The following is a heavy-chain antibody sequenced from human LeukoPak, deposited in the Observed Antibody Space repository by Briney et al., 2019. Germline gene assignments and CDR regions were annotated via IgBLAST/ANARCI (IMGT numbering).Heavy chain of an antibody. Sequence: PGGSLRLSCAASGFTFSSYAMSWVRQAPGKGLEWVSAISGSGGSTYYADSVKGRFTISRDNSKNTLYLQMNSLRAEDTAVYYCARGSNYGGQYYFDYWGQGTLVTVSS. J-gene: IGHJ4*02. CDR3: ARGSNYGGQYYFDY. CDR1: GFTFSSYA. V-gene: IGHV3-23*01. CDR2: ISGSGGST. D-gene: IGHD4-23*01.